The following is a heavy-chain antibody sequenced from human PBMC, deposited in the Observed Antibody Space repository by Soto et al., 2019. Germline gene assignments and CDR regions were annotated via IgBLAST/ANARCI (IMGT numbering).Heavy chain of an antibody. D-gene: IGHD2-15*01. CDR2: ISYDGSKK. V-gene: IGHV3-30*14. CDR3: ARGGLGYCSGGSCHLALDY. J-gene: IGHJ4*02. Sequence: QVQLVESGGGVVQPGRSLRLSCAASGFTFSSYAMHWVRQAPGKGLGWVAVISYDGSKKYYADSVKGRFTISRDNSKNTLYLNMNSPRAEETAVYYCARGGLGYCSGGSCHLALDYWGQGTLVTVSS. CDR1: GFTFSSYA.